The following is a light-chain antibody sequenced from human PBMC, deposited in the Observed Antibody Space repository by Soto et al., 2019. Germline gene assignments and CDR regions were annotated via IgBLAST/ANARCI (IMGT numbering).Light chain of an antibody. V-gene: IGKV1-39*01. CDR3: QQSYNSPFN. CDR1: HTSPRY. Sequence: KMTQSPSSVTASVGDRATITCRASHTSPRYLSWYQQKSGQASKLLINAASTLRSVVPSMFSGSGSGTDFTLTIDSLQPEDFATYYCQQSYNSPFNFGPGTKVDI. CDR2: AAS. J-gene: IGKJ3*01.